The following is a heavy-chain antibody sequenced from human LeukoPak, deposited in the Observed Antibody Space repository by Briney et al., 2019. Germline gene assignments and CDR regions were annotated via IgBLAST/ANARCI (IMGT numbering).Heavy chain of an antibody. CDR2: ISYDGSNK. Sequence: PGRSLRLSCAASRFTFSSYGMHWVRQAPGKGLEWVAVISYDGSNKYYADSVKGRFTISGDNSKNTLYLQMNSLRAEDTAVYYCAKGCRGSYRRCPFDYWGQGTLVTVSS. J-gene: IGHJ4*02. CDR3: AKGCRGSYRRCPFDY. D-gene: IGHD3-16*02. V-gene: IGHV3-30*18. CDR1: RFTFSSYG.